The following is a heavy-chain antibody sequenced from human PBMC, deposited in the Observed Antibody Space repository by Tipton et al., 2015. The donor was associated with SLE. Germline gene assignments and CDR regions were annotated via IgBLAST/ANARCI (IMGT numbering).Heavy chain of an antibody. CDR2: IRYDGSSK. CDR3: AKGMTSYSSGWYGAFDI. CDR1: GFTFSSYG. Sequence: SLRLSCAASGFTFSSYGMHWVRQAPGKGLEWVAFIRYDGSSKYYADSVKGRFTISRDNSKNTLYLQMNSLRAEDTAVDYCAKGMTSYSSGWYGAFDIWGQVTMVTVS. J-gene: IGHJ3*02. D-gene: IGHD6-19*01. V-gene: IGHV3-30*02.